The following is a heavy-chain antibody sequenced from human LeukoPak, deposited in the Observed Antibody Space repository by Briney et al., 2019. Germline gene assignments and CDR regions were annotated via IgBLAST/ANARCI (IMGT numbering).Heavy chain of an antibody. CDR2: ISSSSSYT. CDR1: GFTFSDYY. Sequence: GGSLRLSCAASGFTFSDYYMSWIRQAPGKGLEWVSYISSSSSYTNYADSVEGRFTISRDNAKNSLYLQMNSLRAEDTAVYYCARAPSPMVPYYFDYWGQGTLVTVSS. J-gene: IGHJ4*02. D-gene: IGHD3-10*01. V-gene: IGHV3-11*06. CDR3: ARAPSPMVPYYFDY.